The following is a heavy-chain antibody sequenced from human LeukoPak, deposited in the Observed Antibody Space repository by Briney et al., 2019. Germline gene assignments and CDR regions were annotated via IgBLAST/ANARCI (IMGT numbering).Heavy chain of an antibody. D-gene: IGHD5-18*01. J-gene: IGHJ4*02. CDR2: FDPEDGET. CDR3: ARDLLTADTAMVSDY. CDR1: GYTLTELS. V-gene: IGHV1-24*01. Sequence: GASVKVSCKVSGYTLTELSMHWVRQAPGKGLEWMGGFDPEDGETIYAQKFQGRVTMTEDTSTDTAYMELSSLRSEDTAVYYCARDLLTADTAMVSDYWGQGTLVTVSS.